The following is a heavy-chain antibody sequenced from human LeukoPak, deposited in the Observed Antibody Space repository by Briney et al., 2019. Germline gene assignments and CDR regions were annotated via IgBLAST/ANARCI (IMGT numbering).Heavy chain of an antibody. CDR2: SGTEGDT. D-gene: IGHD6-13*01. CDR1: GFSFSSTA. J-gene: IGHJ4*02. V-gene: IGHV3-23*01. CDR3: AKKTPGTYPFDY. Sequence: GGSLRLSCAASGFSFSSTAMNWVRQAPGKGLEWVSASGTEGDTYYADSVQGRFTISRDNSRNTLYLQMTSLRADDTAVYYCAKKTPGTYPFDYWGQGTLVTVSP.